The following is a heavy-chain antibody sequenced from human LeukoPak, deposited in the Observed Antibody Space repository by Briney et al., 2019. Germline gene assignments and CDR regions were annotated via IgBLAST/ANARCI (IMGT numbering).Heavy chain of an antibody. CDR1: GYTFTSYG. CDR3: ARRRITGTIDY. Sequence: ASVRVSCKASGYTFTSYGISWVRQAPGQGLEWMGWINPNSGGTNYAQKFQGRVTMTRDTSISTAYMELSRLRSDDTAVYYCARRRITGTIDYWGQGTLVTVSS. J-gene: IGHJ4*02. V-gene: IGHV1-2*02. CDR2: INPNSGGT. D-gene: IGHD1-7*01.